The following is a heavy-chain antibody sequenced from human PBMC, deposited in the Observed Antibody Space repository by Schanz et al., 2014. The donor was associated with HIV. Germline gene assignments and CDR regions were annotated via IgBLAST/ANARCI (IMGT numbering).Heavy chain of an antibody. CDR3: ARMGLSGYYPTFADY. J-gene: IGHJ4*02. V-gene: IGHV1-69*06. CDR1: GGTFTSYV. Sequence: QVQLLQSGAEVKRPGSSVNVSCQTSGGTFTSYVYAWVRQAPGQGLEWLGGVIPFFGRANYAQNIQGRVKITADKSTSTVYMELSRLRLEDTAIYYCARMGLSGYYPTFADYWGQGTLVTVSS. CDR2: VIPFFGRA. D-gene: IGHD3-3*01.